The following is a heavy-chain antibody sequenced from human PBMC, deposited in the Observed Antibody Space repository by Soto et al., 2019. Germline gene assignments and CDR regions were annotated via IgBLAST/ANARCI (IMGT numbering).Heavy chain of an antibody. CDR2: IWYDGSNK. V-gene: IGHV3-33*01. J-gene: IGHJ4*03. CDR3: ARDQWCVSGGLGESLSSFFDGMDD. Sequence: GGSLRLSCAASGFTFSSYGMHWVRQAPGKGLEWVAVIWYDGSNKYYADSVKGRFTISRDNSKNTLYLQMNSLRAEDRVGYYWARDQWCVSGGLGESLSSFFDGMDDWGQGTLVTVSS. CDR1: GFTFSSYG. D-gene: IGHD3-16*01.